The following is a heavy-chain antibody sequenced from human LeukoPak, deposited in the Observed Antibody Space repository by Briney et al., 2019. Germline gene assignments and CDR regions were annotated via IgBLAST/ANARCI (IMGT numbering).Heavy chain of an antibody. J-gene: IGHJ5*02. D-gene: IGHD2-8*01. CDR2: ISGSSSTM. CDR1: GFTFTTYS. Sequence: PGGSLRLSCEASGFTFTTYSMNWVRQAPGKGLEWVSYISGSSSTMYYADSVKGRFTISRDNAKKSLYLQMNSLRVEDTAVYFCVRDFNGGAWGQGTLVTVSS. V-gene: IGHV3-48*01. CDR3: VRDFNGGA.